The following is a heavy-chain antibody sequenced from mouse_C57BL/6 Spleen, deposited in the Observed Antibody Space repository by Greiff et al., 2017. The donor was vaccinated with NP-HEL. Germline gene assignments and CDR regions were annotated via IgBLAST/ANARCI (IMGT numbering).Heavy chain of an antibody. CDR1: GYAFSSSW. V-gene: IGHV1-82*01. D-gene: IGHD2-5*01. J-gene: IGHJ2*01. Sequence: VQLQESGPELVKPGASVKISCKASGYAFSSSWMNWVKQRPGKGLEWIGRIYPGDGDTNYNGKFKGKATLTADKSSSTAYMQLSSLTSEDSAVYFCARDSNYPLDYWGQGTTLTVSS. CDR2: IYPGDGDT. CDR3: ARDSNYPLDY.